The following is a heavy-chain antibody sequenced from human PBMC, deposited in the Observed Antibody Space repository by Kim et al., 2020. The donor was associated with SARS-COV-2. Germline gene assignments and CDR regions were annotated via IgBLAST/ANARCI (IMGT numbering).Heavy chain of an antibody. D-gene: IGHD6-19*01. CDR1: GFTFSSYS. CDR2: ISSSSSYI. CDR3: ARWGRGEWLVETDAFDI. J-gene: IGHJ3*02. V-gene: IGHV3-21*01. Sequence: GGSLRLSCAASGFTFSSYSMNWVRQAPGKGLEWVSSISSSSSYIYYADSVKGRFTISRDNAKNSLYLQMNSLRAEDTAVYYCARWGRGEWLVETDAFDIWGQGTMVTVSS.